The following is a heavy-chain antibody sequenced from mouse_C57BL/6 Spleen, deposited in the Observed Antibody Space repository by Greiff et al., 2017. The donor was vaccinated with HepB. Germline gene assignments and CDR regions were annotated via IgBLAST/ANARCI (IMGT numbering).Heavy chain of an antibody. V-gene: IGHV5-17*01. Sequence: EVKLVESGGGLVKPGGSLKLSCAASGFTFSDYGMHWVRQAPEKGLEWVAYISSGSSTIYYADTVKGRFTISRDNAKNTLFLQMTSLRSEDTAMYYCARPIYYGNFFDYWGQGTTLTVSS. D-gene: IGHD2-1*01. CDR2: ISSGSSTI. CDR3: ARPIYYGNFFDY. CDR1: GFTFSDYG. J-gene: IGHJ2*01.